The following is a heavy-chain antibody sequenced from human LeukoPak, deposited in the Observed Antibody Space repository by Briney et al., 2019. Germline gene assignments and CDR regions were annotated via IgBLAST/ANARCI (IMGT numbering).Heavy chain of an antibody. J-gene: IGHJ6*03. CDR2: ISWDGGST. Sequence: GGSLRLSCAASGFTFDDYAMHWVRQAPGKGLEWVSLISWDGGSTYYADSVKGRFTISRDNSKNSLYLQMNSLRAEDTALYYCAKDHATGTSFNYYYYYYMDVWGKGTTVTVSS. CDR1: GFTFDDYA. CDR3: AKDHATGTSFNYYYYYYMDV. D-gene: IGHD4-17*01. V-gene: IGHV3-43D*03.